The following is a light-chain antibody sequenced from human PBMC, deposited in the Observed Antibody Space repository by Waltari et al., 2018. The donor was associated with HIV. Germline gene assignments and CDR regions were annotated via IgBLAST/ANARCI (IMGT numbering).Light chain of an antibody. CDR3: AAWDDSLPGYV. Sequence: QSVLTQPPSTSRTPGQRVPISCSGTDSNIGTNSVNWYQHLPGTAPKVLIYRNDQRPSGVPDRLSASKSGTSASLAISGLRSEDEADYYCAAWDDSLPGYVFGSGTKVTVL. J-gene: IGLJ1*01. V-gene: IGLV1-44*01. CDR2: RND. CDR1: DSNIGTNS.